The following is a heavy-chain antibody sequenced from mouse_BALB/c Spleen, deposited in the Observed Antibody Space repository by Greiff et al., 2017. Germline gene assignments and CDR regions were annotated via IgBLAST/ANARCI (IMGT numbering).Heavy chain of an antibody. Sequence: EVQVVESGGGLVQPGGSRKLSCAASGFTFSSFGMHWVRQAPEKGLEWVAYISSGSSTIYYADTVKGRFTISRDNPKNTLFLQMTSLRSEDTAMYYCARSGRGAMDYWGQGTSVTVSS. CDR3: ARSGRGAMDY. CDR1: GFTFSSFG. CDR2: ISSGSSTI. V-gene: IGHV5-17*02. D-gene: IGHD4-1*01. J-gene: IGHJ4*01.